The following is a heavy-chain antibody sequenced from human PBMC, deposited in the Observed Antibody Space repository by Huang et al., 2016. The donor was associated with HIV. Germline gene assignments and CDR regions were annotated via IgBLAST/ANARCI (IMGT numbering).Heavy chain of an antibody. CDR2: ISYDEDNK. J-gene: IGHJ4*02. Sequence: QILLIESGGGVVQPGRSLRLSCAASGFTFSSYGMHWVRQAPGKGLEWVAVISYDEDNKYYADSVRGLFTISRDNSKNTLYLQMNSLRIEDTAVYYCARGPIRFLAWLLNFDYWGQGALVTVSS. D-gene: IGHD3-3*01. CDR1: GFTFSSYG. V-gene: IGHV3-30*03. CDR3: ARGPIRFLAWLLNFDY.